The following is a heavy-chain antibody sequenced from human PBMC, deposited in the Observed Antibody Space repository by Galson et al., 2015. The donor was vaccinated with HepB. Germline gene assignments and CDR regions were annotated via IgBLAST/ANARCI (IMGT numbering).Heavy chain of an antibody. J-gene: IGHJ4*02. Sequence: SLRLSCAASGFTFSSYGMHWVRQAPGKGLEWVAVISYDGSNKYYADSVKGRFTISRDNSKNTLYLQMNSLRAEDTAVYYCAAKGGLDYWGQGTLVTVSS. CDR2: ISYDGSNK. V-gene: IGHV3-30*03. CDR3: AAKGGLDY. D-gene: IGHD2-15*01. CDR1: GFTFSSYG.